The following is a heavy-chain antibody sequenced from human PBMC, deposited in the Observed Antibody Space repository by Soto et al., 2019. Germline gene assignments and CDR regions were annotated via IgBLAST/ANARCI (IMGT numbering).Heavy chain of an antibody. CDR3: ARVTGRKYCSGGSCYSRYYYYYMDV. CDR1: GFTFSSYW. J-gene: IGHJ6*03. CDR2: IKQDGSEK. V-gene: IGHV3-7*01. Sequence: GGSLRLSCAASGFTFSSYWMSWVRQAPGKGLEWVANIKQDGSEKYYVDSVKGRFTISRYNAKNSLYLEMNSLRAEDTAVYYCARVTGRKYCSGGSCYSRYYYYYMDVWGKRTTVTVSS. D-gene: IGHD2-15*01.